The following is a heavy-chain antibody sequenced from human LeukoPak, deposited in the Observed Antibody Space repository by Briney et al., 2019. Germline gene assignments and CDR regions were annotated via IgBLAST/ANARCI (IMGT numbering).Heavy chain of an antibody. CDR1: GDSTTSYY. D-gene: IGHD3-10*01. V-gene: IGHV4-59*08. J-gene: IGHJ4*02. CDR2: VYKSGLF. CDR3: ASTMVRGLSYYFDY. Sequence: PSGTLSLTCSVSGDSTTSYYWGWIRQSPGKGPEWLGYVYKSGLFDYNSSLRGRVTMSIDRSKTQFSLRLSSMTAADTAVYYCASTMVRGLSYYFDYWGQGALVTVSS.